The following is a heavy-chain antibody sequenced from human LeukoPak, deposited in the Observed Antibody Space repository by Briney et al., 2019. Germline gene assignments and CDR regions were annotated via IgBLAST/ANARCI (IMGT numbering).Heavy chain of an antibody. CDR3: ARESNCGGDCYSDAFDI. CDR1: GGSISSYY. D-gene: IGHD2-21*01. J-gene: IGHJ3*02. CDR2: IYYSGST. Sequence: SETLSLTCTVSGGSISSYYWSWIRQPPGKGLEWIGYIYYSGSTNYNPSLKSRVTISVDTSKNQFSLKLSSVTAADTAVYYCARESNCGGDCYSDAFDIWGQGTMVTVSS. V-gene: IGHV4-59*12.